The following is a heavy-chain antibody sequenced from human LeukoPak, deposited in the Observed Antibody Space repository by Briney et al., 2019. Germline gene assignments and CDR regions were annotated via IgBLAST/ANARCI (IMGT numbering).Heavy chain of an antibody. CDR2: IIPRLGRT. D-gene: IGHD2-15*01. Sequence: SVKVSCKASGGTFNTYAINWLRHDPGQELEWMGGIIPRLGRTNYIQKFQRRITTTTDGSTTTAYMQLSSLRSEDTAASYCAQDSTDGGQGTLVTVSS. V-gene: IGHV1-69*05. CDR3: AQDSTD. CDR1: GGTFNTYA. J-gene: IGHJ4*02.